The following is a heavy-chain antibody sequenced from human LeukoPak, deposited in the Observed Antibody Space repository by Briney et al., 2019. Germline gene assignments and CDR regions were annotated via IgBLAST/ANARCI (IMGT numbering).Heavy chain of an antibody. CDR3: ARGDQWLVPWDY. CDR2: INHSGST. J-gene: IGHJ4*02. CDR1: GGSISTANYY. D-gene: IGHD6-19*01. Sequence: TETLSLTCTVSGGSISTANYYWGWVRQPPGKGLEWIGEINHSGSTNYNPSLKSRVTISVDTSKNQFSLKLSSVTAADTAVYYCARGDQWLVPWDYWGQGTLVTVSS. V-gene: IGHV4-39*07.